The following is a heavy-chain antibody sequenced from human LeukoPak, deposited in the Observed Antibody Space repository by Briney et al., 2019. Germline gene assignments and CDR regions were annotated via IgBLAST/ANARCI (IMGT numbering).Heavy chain of an antibody. J-gene: IGHJ4*02. CDR1: GYTFTSYG. Sequence: GASVKVSCKASGYTFTSYGISWVRQAPGRGLEWMGWISAYNGNTNYAQKLQGRVTMTTDTSTSTAYMELRSLRSDDTAVYYCARTPVSTYYYDSSGYLPLGYWGQGTLVTVSS. CDR3: ARTPVSTYYYDSSGYLPLGY. D-gene: IGHD3-22*01. CDR2: ISAYNGNT. V-gene: IGHV1-18*01.